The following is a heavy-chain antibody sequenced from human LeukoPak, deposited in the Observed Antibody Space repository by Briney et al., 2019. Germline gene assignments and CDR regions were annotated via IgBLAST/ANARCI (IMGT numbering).Heavy chain of an antibody. CDR1: GFTFDDYA. CDR3: ARDSGSSGYYRSDAFDI. J-gene: IGHJ3*02. D-gene: IGHD3-22*01. Sequence: PGGSLRLSCAASGFTFDDYAMHWVRQAPGKGLEWVSAISGSGGSTYYADSVKGRFTISRDNSKNTLYLQMNSLRAEDTAVYYCARDSGSSGYYRSDAFDIWGQGTMVTVSS. CDR2: ISGSGGST. V-gene: IGHV3-23*01.